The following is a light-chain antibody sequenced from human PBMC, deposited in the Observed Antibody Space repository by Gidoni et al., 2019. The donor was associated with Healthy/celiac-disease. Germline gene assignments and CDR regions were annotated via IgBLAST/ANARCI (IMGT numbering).Light chain of an antibody. CDR3: QQYNSEGAT. CDR2: KAS. Sequence: DIQMTQSPSTLSASVGDRVTITCRASQSISSWLAWYQQKPGKAPKLLIYKASSLESGVPSRFSGSGSGTEFTLTISSLQPDDFATYYCQQYNSEGATFXGXTKVEIK. V-gene: IGKV1-5*03. J-gene: IGKJ4*01. CDR1: QSISSW.